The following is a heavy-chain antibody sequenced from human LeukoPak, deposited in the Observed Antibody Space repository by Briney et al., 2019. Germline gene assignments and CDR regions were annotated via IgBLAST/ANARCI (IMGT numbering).Heavy chain of an antibody. V-gene: IGHV1-69*05. Sequence: SVKVSCKASGGTFSSYAISWVRQAPGQGLEWMGGIIPIFGTANYAQKFQGRVTITTDESTSTAYMELSSLRSEDTAVYYCAREKAYYDFWSGYSPFDYWGQGTLVTVSS. D-gene: IGHD3-3*01. CDR3: AREKAYYDFWSGYSPFDY. CDR2: IIPIFGTA. CDR1: GGTFSSYA. J-gene: IGHJ4*02.